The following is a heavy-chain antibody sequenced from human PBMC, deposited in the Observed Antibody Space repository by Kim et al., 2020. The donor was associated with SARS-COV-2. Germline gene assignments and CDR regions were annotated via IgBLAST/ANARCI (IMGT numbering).Heavy chain of an antibody. D-gene: IGHD1-26*01. CDR1: GGSISSSNW. V-gene: IGHV4-4*02. J-gene: IGHJ3*02. Sequence: SETLSLTCAVSGGSISSSNWWSWVRQPPGKGLEWIGEIYHSGSTNYNPSLKSRVTISVDKSKNQFSLKLSSVTAADTAVYYCASSPGWELLPHAFDIWGQGTMVTVSS. CDR3: ASSPGWELLPHAFDI. CDR2: IYHSGST.